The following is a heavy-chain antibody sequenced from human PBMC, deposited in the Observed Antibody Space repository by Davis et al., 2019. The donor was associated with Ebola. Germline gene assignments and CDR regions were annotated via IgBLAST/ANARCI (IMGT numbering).Heavy chain of an antibody. CDR2: ISGSGGST. J-gene: IGHJ5*02. Sequence: GESLKISCAASGFTFSSYAMSWVRQAPGKGLEWVSAISGSGGSTYYADSVKGRFTISRDNSKNTLYLQMNSLRAEDTAVYYCARASKKGGFDPWGQGTLVTVSS. V-gene: IGHV3-23*01. CDR1: GFTFSSYA. CDR3: ARASKKGGFDP.